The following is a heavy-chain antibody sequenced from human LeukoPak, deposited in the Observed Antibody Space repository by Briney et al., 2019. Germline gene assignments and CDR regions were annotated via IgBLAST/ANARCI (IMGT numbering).Heavy chain of an antibody. D-gene: IGHD2-21*02. V-gene: IGHV3-33*01. CDR1: GFIFSSYG. CDR2: IWFDGSKK. CDR3: ARDGCGGDCYLADY. J-gene: IGHJ4*02. Sequence: GGSLRLSFAASGFIFSSYGMHWVRQAPGKGLEWVAVIWFDGSKKYYADSVKGRITISRDDSKNTLYLQMNSLRAEDTAVYYCARDGCGGDCYLADYWGQGTLVTVSS.